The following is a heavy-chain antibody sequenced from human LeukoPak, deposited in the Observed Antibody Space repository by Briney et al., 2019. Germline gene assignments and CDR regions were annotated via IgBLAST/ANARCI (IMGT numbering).Heavy chain of an antibody. V-gene: IGHV3-21*04. CDR3: AKDLGSSGWYIDY. Sequence: GGSLRLSCAASGFTFSSYSMNWVRQAPGKGLEWVSSISSSSSYIYYADSVKGRFTNSRDNSKNTLYLQMNSLRAEDTAAYYCAKDLGSSGWYIDYWGQGTLVTVSS. CDR2: ISSSSSYI. CDR1: GFTFSSYS. J-gene: IGHJ4*02. D-gene: IGHD6-19*01.